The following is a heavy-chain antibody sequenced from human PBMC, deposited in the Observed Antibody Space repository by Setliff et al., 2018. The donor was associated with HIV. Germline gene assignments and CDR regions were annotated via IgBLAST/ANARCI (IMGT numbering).Heavy chain of an antibody. CDR2: IFHTGST. CDR3: GRQVPVPGVAVTPIDY. J-gene: IGHJ4*02. D-gene: IGHD3-22*01. Sequence: SETLSLTCTVSGGSISSYYWTWLRQFPGKGLEWIGFIFHTGSTTYNPTLNSRVTISVDTSKNQFSLKVTSVTSADTAVYYCGRQVPVPGVAVTPIDYWGQGTLVTVSS. V-gene: IGHV4-59*08. CDR1: GGSISSYY.